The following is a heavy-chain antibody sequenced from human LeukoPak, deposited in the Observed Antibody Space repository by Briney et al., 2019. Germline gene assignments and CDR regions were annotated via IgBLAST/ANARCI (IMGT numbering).Heavy chain of an antibody. CDR1: GFTFSSYS. Sequence: GGSLRLSCAASGFTFSSYSMNWVRQAPGKGLEWVSSISSSSSYIYYADSVKGRFTISRDNAKDSLYLQMNSLRAEDTAVYYCARAGANLYGSGSYRYYYMDVWGKGTTVTVSS. J-gene: IGHJ6*03. D-gene: IGHD3-10*01. V-gene: IGHV3-21*01. CDR2: ISSSSSYI. CDR3: ARAGANLYGSGSYRYYYMDV.